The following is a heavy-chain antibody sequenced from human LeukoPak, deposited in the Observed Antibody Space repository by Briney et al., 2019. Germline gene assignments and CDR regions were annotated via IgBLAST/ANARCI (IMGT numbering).Heavy chain of an antibody. Sequence: GGCLRLSCVAPVFTFSTYAIHSVREAPGKGLRRGAIVSHDGDKKNYADSVRGRFTTSRDNSENTVYLQMSGLRAEDTAVYYCAKDGISRGSGSYYNVWGQGILVTVSS. V-gene: IGHV3-30*04. CDR1: VFTFSTYA. D-gene: IGHD3-10*01. CDR2: VSHDGDKK. J-gene: IGHJ4*02. CDR3: AKDGISRGSGSYYNV.